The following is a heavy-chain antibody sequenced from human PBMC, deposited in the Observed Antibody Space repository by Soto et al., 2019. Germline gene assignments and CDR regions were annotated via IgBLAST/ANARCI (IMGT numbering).Heavy chain of an antibody. CDR1: GGTIRSPDW. V-gene: IGHV4-4*02. Sequence: QVQLQESGPGLVEPSGTLSLTCGVSGGTIRSPDWWTWVRQPPGKGLEWIGEIFQSGSTNYTPSLESRVTISVDKSKNQFSLTWTSVTAADTAVYFCARGRGRYSSGWSWFDPWGQGILVTVSS. CDR2: IFQSGST. D-gene: IGHD6-19*01. J-gene: IGHJ5*02. CDR3: ARGRGRYSSGWSWFDP.